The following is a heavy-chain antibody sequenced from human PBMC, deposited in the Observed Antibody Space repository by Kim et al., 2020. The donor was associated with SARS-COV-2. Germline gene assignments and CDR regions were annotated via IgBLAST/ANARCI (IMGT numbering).Heavy chain of an antibody. CDR1: GFTFSSYA. Sequence: GGSLRLSCVPSGFTFSSYAMSWVRQAPGKGLEWVSAIRANGGNTYYADPVKGRFTTSRDNSKNTLYLQMNSLRAEDTAIYYCAKRTGSDWYFDLWGRGTLVTVS. D-gene: IGHD2-2*01. J-gene: IGHJ2*01. CDR2: IRANGGNT. V-gene: IGHV3-23*01. CDR3: AKRTGSDWYFDL.